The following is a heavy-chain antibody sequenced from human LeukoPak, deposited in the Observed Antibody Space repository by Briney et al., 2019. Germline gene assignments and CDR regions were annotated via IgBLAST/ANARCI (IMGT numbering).Heavy chain of an antibody. CDR3: ARSLRYFDWTEDAFDI. D-gene: IGHD3-9*01. V-gene: IGHV3-30-3*01. CDR1: GFTFSSHA. J-gene: IGHJ3*02. CDR2: ISYDGSNK. Sequence: PGKSLRLSCAASGFTFSSHAMHWVRQAPGKGLEWVAVISYDGSNKYYADSVKGRFTISRDNSKNTLYLQMNSLRAEDTAVYYCARSLRYFDWTEDAFDIWGQGTMVTVSS.